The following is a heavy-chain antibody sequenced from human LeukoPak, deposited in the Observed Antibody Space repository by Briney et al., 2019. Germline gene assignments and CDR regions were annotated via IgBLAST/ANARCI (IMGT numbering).Heavy chain of an antibody. Sequence: ASVKVSCKASGYTFTGYYMHWVRQAPGQGLEWMGWINPNSGGTNYAQKFQGRVTMTRDTSISTAYMELSRLRSDDTAVYYCARLPDYNTYYDFWSGYRSYGMDVWGQGTTVTVSS. D-gene: IGHD3-3*01. V-gene: IGHV1-2*02. CDR3: ARLPDYNTYYDFWSGYRSYGMDV. J-gene: IGHJ6*02. CDR1: GYTFTGYY. CDR2: INPNSGGT.